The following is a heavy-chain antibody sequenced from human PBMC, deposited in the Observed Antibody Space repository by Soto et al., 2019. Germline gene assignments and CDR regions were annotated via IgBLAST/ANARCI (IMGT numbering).Heavy chain of an antibody. D-gene: IGHD5-18*01. CDR2: IYYSGST. CDR3: ARPGYSYEGAFDY. Sequence: GWIRQPPGKGLEWIGSIYYSGSTYYNPSLKSRVTISVDTSKNQFSLKLSSATAADTAVYYCARPGYSYEGAFDYWGQGTLVTVSS. V-gene: IGHV4-39*01. J-gene: IGHJ4*02.